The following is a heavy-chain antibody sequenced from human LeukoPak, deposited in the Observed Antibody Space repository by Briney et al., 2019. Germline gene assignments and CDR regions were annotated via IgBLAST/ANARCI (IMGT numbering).Heavy chain of an antibody. CDR2: ISGSGGST. CDR1: GFTFSSYA. J-gene: IGHJ4*02. V-gene: IGHV3-23*01. CDR3: AKASELGRGYFDY. Sequence: GGSLRLSCEASGFTFSSYAMSWVRQAPGKGLEWVSVISGSGGSTYYADSVKGRFTISRDNSQNTLYLQMNSLRAEDTAVYYCAKASELGRGYFDYWGQGTLVTVSS. D-gene: IGHD7-27*01.